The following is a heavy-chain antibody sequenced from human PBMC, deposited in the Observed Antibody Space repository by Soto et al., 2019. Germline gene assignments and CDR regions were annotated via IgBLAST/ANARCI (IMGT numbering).Heavy chain of an antibody. CDR1: GYTFTSYG. CDR2: ISAYNGNT. D-gene: IGHD2-2*01. Sequence: PRASVKVSCKASGYTFTSYGISWVRQAPGQGLEWMGWISAYNGNTNYAQKLQGRVTMTTDTSTSTAYMELRSLRSDDTAVYYCAREIVVVPAAPDAFDIWGQGTMVTVSS. V-gene: IGHV1-18*01. CDR3: AREIVVVPAAPDAFDI. J-gene: IGHJ3*02.